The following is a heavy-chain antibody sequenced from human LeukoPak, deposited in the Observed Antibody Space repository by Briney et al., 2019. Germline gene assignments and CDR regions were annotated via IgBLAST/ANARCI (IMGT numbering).Heavy chain of an antibody. V-gene: IGHV4-34*01. D-gene: IGHD4-17*01. CDR1: GGSFSGYY. CDR3: AGTVTTLYYYYYYMDV. Sequence: PSETLSLTCAVYGGSFSGYYWSWIRQPPGKGLEWIGEINHSGSTNYNPSLKSRVIISVDTSKNQFSLKLSSVTAADTAVYYCAGTVTTLYYYYYYMDVWGKGTTVTVSS. J-gene: IGHJ6*03. CDR2: INHSGST.